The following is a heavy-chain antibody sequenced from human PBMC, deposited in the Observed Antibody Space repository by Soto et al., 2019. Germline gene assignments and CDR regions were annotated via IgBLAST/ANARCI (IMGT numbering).Heavy chain of an antibody. J-gene: IGHJ6*02. Sequence: GGSLRLSCAASGFTFSSYGMHWVRQAPGKGLEWVAVISYDGSNKYYADSVKGRFTISRDNSKNTLYLQMNSLRAEDTAVYYCAKDEDIVVVPAAPGLRYGMDVWGQGTTVTVSS. CDR3: AKDEDIVVVPAAPGLRYGMDV. V-gene: IGHV3-30*18. D-gene: IGHD2-2*01. CDR2: ISYDGSNK. CDR1: GFTFSSYG.